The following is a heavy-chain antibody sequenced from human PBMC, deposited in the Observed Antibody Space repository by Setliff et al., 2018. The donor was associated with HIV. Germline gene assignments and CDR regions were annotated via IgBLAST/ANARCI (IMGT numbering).Heavy chain of an antibody. CDR2: ISSSSSSI. CDR3: ACPKEGYSGSGGAFQI. D-gene: IGHD3-10*01. CDR1: GFTFSRYS. J-gene: IGHJ3*02. Sequence: SLRLSCAASGFTFSRYSMNWVRQAPGKGLEWVSYISSSSSSIYHADSVKGRFTISRDNAKNSLYLQMNSLRADDTAMYYCACPKEGYSGSGGAFQIWGQGTMVTVSS. V-gene: IGHV3-48*04.